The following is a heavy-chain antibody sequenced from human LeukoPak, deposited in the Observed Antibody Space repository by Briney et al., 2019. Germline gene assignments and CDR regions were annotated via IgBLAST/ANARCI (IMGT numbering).Heavy chain of an antibody. V-gene: IGHV3-74*01. CDR1: RFTFISYW. J-gene: IGHJ4*02. D-gene: IGHD3-22*01. CDR2: INSDGSST. Sequence: GGSLRLSCAASRFTFISYWMHLVRQAPGKGLVWVSRINSDGSSTSYADSVKGRFTISRDNAKNTLYLQMNSLRAEDTAVYYCARVHSEYYYDSSGYYYWGQGTLVTVSS. CDR3: ARVHSEYYYDSSGYYY.